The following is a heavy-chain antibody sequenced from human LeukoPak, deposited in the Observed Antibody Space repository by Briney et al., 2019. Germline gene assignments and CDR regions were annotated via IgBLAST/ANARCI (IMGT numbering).Heavy chain of an antibody. CDR1: GFTFSNAW. J-gene: IGHJ4*02. CDR2: IKSKTDGGTT. CDR3: ARQQLVLDY. Sequence: GGSLRLSCAASGFTFSNAWMSWVRQAPGKGLEWVGHIKSKTDGGTTDYAATVKGRFSISRDDSKNTLYLQMNSLKTEDTAVYYCARQQLVLDYWGQGTLVTVSS. V-gene: IGHV3-15*01. D-gene: IGHD6-13*01.